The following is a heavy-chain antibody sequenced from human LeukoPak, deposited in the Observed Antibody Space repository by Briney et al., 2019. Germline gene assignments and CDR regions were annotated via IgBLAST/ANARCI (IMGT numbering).Heavy chain of an antibody. CDR3: ARGVSSHFWYFDL. CDR1: GYSISSGGYY. D-gene: IGHD5/OR15-5a*01. CDR2: IYNRGTT. V-gene: IGHV4-61*09. J-gene: IGHJ2*01. Sequence: PSKTLSLTCTVSGYSISSGGYYWYWIRQPAGRGLEYSGHIYNRGTTNYNPSLTSRVTISADPSKNQSSLKVTSVTAADTAVYYCARGVSSHFWYFDLWGRGTLVTVSS.